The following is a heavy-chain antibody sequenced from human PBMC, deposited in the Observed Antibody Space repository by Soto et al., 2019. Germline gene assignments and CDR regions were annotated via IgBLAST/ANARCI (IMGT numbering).Heavy chain of an antibody. V-gene: IGHV3-23*01. CDR2: INGGDDSE. CDR1: GFTFRSSP. J-gene: IGHJ4*02. CDR3: TKESHWGIIWSTHDH. D-gene: IGHD2-21*01. Sequence: GGSLRLSCAVSGFTFRSSPMSWVRRAPGKGLEWVSGINGGDDSEHYVDSVRGRFTIIRDNSKNLLLLQMNSPRVEDTAIYYCTKESHWGIIWSTHDHWGQGTQVTVSS.